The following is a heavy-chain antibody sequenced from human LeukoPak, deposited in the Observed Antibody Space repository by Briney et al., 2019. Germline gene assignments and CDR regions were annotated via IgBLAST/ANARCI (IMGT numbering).Heavy chain of an antibody. CDR3: ARAEGVDLYFDY. J-gene: IGHJ4*02. Sequence: GGSLRLSCAASGFSFSTYGMHWVRQAPGKGLEWVAFTPYDGNGKYYTDSVKGRFTVSKDNLQNTLYLQMNNLGIEDTAVYFCARAEGVDLYFDYWGQGTPVTVSS. D-gene: IGHD3-16*01. V-gene: IGHV3-30*02. CDR1: GFSFSTYG. CDR2: TPYDGNGK.